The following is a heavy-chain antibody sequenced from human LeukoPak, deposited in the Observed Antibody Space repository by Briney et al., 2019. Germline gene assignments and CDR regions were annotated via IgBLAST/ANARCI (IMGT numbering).Heavy chain of an antibody. CDR2: INPNSGGT. V-gene: IGHV1-2*02. CDR1: GYTFTSYG. CDR3: ARGLEYRSGWGGNYYYYMDV. J-gene: IGHJ6*03. D-gene: IGHD6-19*01. Sequence: ASVKVSCKASGYTFTSYGISWVRQAPGQGLEWMGWINPNSGGTNYAQKFQGRVTMTRDTSISTAYMELSRLRSDDTAVYYCARGLEYRSGWGGNYYYYMDVWGKGTTVTISS.